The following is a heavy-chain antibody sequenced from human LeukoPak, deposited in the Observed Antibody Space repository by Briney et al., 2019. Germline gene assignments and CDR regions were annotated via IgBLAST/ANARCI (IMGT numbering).Heavy chain of an antibody. J-gene: IGHJ6*02. D-gene: IGHD1-7*01. CDR3: ARAYLELRAAYYYGMDV. CDR2: IYYSGST. V-gene: IGHV4-31*03. Sequence: SQTPSLTCTVSGGSISSGDYYWSWIRQHPGKGLEWIGYIYYSGSTYYNPSLKSRATISLDTSKKQFSLKLSSVTAADTAVYYCARAYLELRAAYYYGMDVWGQGTTVTVSS. CDR1: GGSISSGDYY.